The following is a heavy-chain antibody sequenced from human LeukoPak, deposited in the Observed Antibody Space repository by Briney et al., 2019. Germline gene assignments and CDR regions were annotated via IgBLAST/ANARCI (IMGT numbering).Heavy chain of an antibody. CDR1: GGYISAYY. Sequence: PSETLSLTCAVSGGYISAYYWNWIRQPPGKGPEWIGYIFTGSTTYNPSLKSRVTISVDTSKNQFSLKLSSVTAADTAAYYCARRLRTYFDYWGQGSLVTVSS. CDR2: IFTGST. J-gene: IGHJ4*02. CDR3: ARRLRTYFDY. V-gene: IGHV4-4*09.